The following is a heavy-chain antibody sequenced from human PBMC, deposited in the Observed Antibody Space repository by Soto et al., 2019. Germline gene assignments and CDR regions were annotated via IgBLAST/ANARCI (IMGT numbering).Heavy chain of an antibody. D-gene: IGHD5-12*01. J-gene: IGHJ6*02. CDR2: IYYSGST. CDR3: ARAPVDIVHYYYGMDV. CDR1: GGSISSGGYY. Sequence: PSETLSLTCTVSGGSISSGGYYWSWIRQHPGKGLEWIGYIYYSGSTYYNPSLKSRVTISVDTSKNQFSLKLSSVTAADTAVYYCARAPVDIVHYYYGMDVWGQGTTVTVSS. V-gene: IGHV4-31*03.